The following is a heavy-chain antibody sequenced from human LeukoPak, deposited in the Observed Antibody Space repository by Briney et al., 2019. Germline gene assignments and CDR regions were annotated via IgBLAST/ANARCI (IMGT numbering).Heavy chain of an antibody. D-gene: IGHD3-10*01. V-gene: IGHV3-66*03. CDR1: GFTVSSNY. J-gene: IGHJ4*02. Sequence: PGGSLRHSCAASGFTVSSNYMSWVRQAPGKGLEWVSVIYSCGSAYYADSVKGRFTISRDNAKNSLYLQMNSLRAEDTAVYYCASGSRSGHFNDYWGQGTLVTVSS. CDR3: ASGSRSGHFNDY. CDR2: IYSCGSA.